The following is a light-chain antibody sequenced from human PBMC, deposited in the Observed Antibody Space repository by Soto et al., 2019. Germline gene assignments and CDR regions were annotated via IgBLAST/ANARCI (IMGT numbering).Light chain of an antibody. CDR2: EVT. CDR1: SSDFGGYNC. J-gene: IGLJ1*01. Sequence: QSALAQPRSVSGSPGQSVTISCTGTSSDFGGYNCVSWYQQHPGKAPQLIIYEVTKRPSGVPDRFSGSKSGNTASLTVSGLQADDEADYYCNSYVGSNNYVFGTGTKVTVL. CDR3: NSYVGSNNYV. V-gene: IGLV2-8*01.